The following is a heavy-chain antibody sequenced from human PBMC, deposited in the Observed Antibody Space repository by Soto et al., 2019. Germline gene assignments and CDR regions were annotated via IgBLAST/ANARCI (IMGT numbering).Heavy chain of an antibody. J-gene: IGHJ1*01. D-gene: IGHD2-15*01. CDR2: FDPEDGET. CDR1: GYTLTELS. V-gene: IGHV1-24*01. CDR3: ATDLGYCSGGSCYWGGYFQH. Sequence: ASVKVSCKVSGYTLTELSMHWVRQAPGKGLEWMGGFDPEDGETIYAQKFQGRVTMTEDTSTDTAYMELSSLRSEDTAVYYCATDLGYCSGGSCYWGGYFQHWGQGTLVTVSS.